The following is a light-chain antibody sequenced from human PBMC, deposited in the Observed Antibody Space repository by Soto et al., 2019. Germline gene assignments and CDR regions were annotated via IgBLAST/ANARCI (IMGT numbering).Light chain of an antibody. Sequence: SYELTQPLSVSVALGQTARITCGGNNIGSKNVHWYQQKPGQAPVLVIYRDSNRPSGIPERFSGSNSGNTATLTISRAQAGDEADYCCQVWDSSNSAVVFGGGTQLTVL. J-gene: IGLJ2*01. CDR1: NIGSKN. V-gene: IGLV3-9*01. CDR2: RDS. CDR3: QVWDSSNSAVV.